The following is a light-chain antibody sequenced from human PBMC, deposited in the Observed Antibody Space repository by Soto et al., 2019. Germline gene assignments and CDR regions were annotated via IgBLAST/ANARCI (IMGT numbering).Light chain of an antibody. CDR2: DTS. V-gene: IGLV7-46*01. Sequence: QAVVTQEPSLTVSPGGTVTLTCGSSTGAVTSRHYPYWFQQRPGQAPRTLIYDTSNKHSWTPVRFSGSLLGGKAALTLSGAQPEDEAGYYCLLFYFDSDNCVFGGGTKVTVL. CDR1: TGAVTSRHY. CDR3: LLFYFDSDNCV. J-gene: IGLJ3*02.